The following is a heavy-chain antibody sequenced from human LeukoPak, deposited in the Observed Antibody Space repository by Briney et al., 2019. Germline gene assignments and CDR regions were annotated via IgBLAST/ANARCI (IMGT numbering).Heavy chain of an antibody. CDR3: ARVSTTTVTVGA. V-gene: IGHV4-59*01. CDR2: IYYSGST. CDR1: GGSISSYY. D-gene: IGHD4-17*01. Sequence: PSETLSLTCTVSGGSISSYYWSWIRQPPGKGLEWIGYIYYSGSTNYNPSLKSRVTISVDTSKNQFSLKLSSVTAADTAVYYCARVSTTTVTVGAWGQGTLVTVSS. J-gene: IGHJ5*02.